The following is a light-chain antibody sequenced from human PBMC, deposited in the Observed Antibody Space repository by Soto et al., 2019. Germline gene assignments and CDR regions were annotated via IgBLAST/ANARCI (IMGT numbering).Light chain of an antibody. V-gene: IGKV3-20*01. CDR2: GAS. CDR3: QQYGSSPIT. J-gene: IGKJ5*01. CDR1: QSVNTYY. Sequence: EIVLTQSPGTLSLSPGERATLSCRASQSVNTYYLAWYQQISGQAPSLLISGASSRATGIPDRFSGSGSGTDFALTISRLEPEDFEAYFCQQYGSSPITFGQGTRLEIK.